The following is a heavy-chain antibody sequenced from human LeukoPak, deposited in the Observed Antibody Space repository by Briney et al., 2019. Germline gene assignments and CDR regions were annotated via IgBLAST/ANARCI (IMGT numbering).Heavy chain of an antibody. CDR1: GGSLSNYY. D-gene: IGHD4-17*01. CDR3: ARQSRDGDYIAKLFDY. J-gene: IGHJ4*02. Sequence: SETLSLTCTVSGGSLSNYYWSWIRQPPGKGLEWIGYIYYSGSINYNPSLKSRVAISVDMSKNQFSLQLSSVTAADTAVYYCARQSRDGDYIAKLFDYWGQGTLVTVSS. V-gene: IGHV4-59*08. CDR2: IYYSGSI.